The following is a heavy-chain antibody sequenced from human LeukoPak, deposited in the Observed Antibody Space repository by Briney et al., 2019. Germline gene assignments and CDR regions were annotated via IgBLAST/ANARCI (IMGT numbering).Heavy chain of an antibody. Sequence: GGSLRLSCAASGFTFSTYEMNWVRQAPGKGLEWISYISSSGKTIYYADSVKGRFTISGHNAKNSLYLQMNSLRAEDTAVYYCARAIFGNIAVAGEPSRDYWGQGTLVTVSS. V-gene: IGHV3-48*03. CDR3: ARAIFGNIAVAGEPSRDY. J-gene: IGHJ4*02. CDR1: GFTFSTYE. CDR2: ISSSGKTI. D-gene: IGHD6-19*01.